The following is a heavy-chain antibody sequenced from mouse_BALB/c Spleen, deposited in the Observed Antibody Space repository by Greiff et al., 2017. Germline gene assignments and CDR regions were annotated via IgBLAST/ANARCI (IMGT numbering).Heavy chain of an antibody. V-gene: IGHV1-55*01. CDR2: IYPGSGST. CDR1: GYNFTSYW. J-gene: IGHJ2*01. CDR3: ARYYYGEDY. Sequence: QVQLQQPGAELVKPGTSVKLSCKASGYNFTSYWINWVKLRPGQGLEWIGDIYPGSGSTNYNEKFKSKATLTVDTSSSTAYMQLSSLASEDSALYYCARYYYGEDYWGQGTTLTVSS. D-gene: IGHD1-1*01.